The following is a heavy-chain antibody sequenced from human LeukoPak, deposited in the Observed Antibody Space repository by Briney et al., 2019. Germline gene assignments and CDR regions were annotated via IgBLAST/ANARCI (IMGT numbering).Heavy chain of an antibody. CDR3: AREAPYDFRSFDP. CDR2: IIPIFGTA. D-gene: IGHD3-3*01. V-gene: IGHV1-69*13. Sequence: SVKVSCKASGGTFSSYAISWVRQAPGQGLEWMGGIIPIFGTANYAQKFQGRVTITADESTSTAYMELSSLRSEDTAVYYCAREAPYDFRSFDPWGQGTLVTVSS. CDR1: GGTFSSYA. J-gene: IGHJ5*02.